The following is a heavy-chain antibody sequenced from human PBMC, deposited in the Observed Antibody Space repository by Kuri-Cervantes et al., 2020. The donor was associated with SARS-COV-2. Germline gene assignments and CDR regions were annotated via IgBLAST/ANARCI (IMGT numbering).Heavy chain of an antibody. CDR2: IYTSGST. Sequence: SETLSLTCAVYGGSFSGYYWSWIRQPPGKGLEWIGRIYTSGSTNYNPSLKSRVTMSVDTSKNQFSLKLSSVTAADTAVYYCARAQDYYDSSGSITLFDYWGQGTLVTVSS. D-gene: IGHD3-22*01. CDR3: ARAQDYYDSSGSITLFDY. V-gene: IGHV4-59*10. J-gene: IGHJ4*02. CDR1: GGSFSGYY.